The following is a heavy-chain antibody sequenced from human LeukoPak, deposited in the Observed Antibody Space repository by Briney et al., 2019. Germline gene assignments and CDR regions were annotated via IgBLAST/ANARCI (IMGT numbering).Heavy chain of an antibody. D-gene: IGHD2/OR15-2a*01. V-gene: IGHV3-48*03. CDR2: ISSSGSTI. Sequence: PGGSLRLSCAASGFTFSSYEMNWVRQAPGKGLGGVSYISSSGSTIYYADSVKGRFTISRDNAKNSLYLQMNSLRAEDTAVYYCARLKGGILYYFDYWGQGTLVTVSS. CDR1: GFTFSSYE. J-gene: IGHJ4*02. CDR3: ARLKGGILYYFDY.